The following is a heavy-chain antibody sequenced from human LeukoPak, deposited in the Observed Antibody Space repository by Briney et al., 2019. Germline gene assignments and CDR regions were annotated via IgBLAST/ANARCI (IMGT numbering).Heavy chain of an antibody. V-gene: IGHV3-7*01. J-gene: IGHJ4*02. CDR1: GFAFSSYE. CDR2: IKQDGSEK. D-gene: IGHD2-15*01. CDR3: AGGAGWTIDY. Sequence: PGGSLRLSCAASGFAFSSYEMNWVRQAPGKGLEWVAIIKQDGSEKLYVDSVKGRFTISRDNAKNTLYLQMNSLRAEDTAVYYCAGGAGWTIDYWGPGTLVTVSS.